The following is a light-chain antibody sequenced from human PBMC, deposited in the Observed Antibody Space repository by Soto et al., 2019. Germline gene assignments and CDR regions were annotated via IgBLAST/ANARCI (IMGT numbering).Light chain of an antibody. Sequence: DIQMTQSPSSLSASVGDRVTITCRASQSISSYLNWYQQKPGKAPILLIYAASSLQSGVPSSFSGSGSGTDFTLTISSLQPEDFATYYCQQSYNTPRTFGQGTKVEVK. CDR2: AAS. J-gene: IGKJ1*01. V-gene: IGKV1-39*01. CDR3: QQSYNTPRT. CDR1: QSISSY.